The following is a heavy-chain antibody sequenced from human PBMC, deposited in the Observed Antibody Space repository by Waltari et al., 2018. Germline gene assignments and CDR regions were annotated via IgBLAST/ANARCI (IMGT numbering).Heavy chain of an antibody. V-gene: IGHV3-21*01. J-gene: IGHJ4*02. CDR2: ITSGGNFI. Sequence: EVQLVESGGVLVQPGGSMGLSCAASVFTFSSNTMMWVRQAPGKGLGWFSSITSGGNFIYYAESVKGRFTISRDNAKNSLYLQMSSLRAEDTAVYYCTRVAYCGGDCSGDYWGQGSLVTVSS. D-gene: IGHD2-21*02. CDR1: VFTFSSNT. CDR3: TRVAYCGGDCSGDY.